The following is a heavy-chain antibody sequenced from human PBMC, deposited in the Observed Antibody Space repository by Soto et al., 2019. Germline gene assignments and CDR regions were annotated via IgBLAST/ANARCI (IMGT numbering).Heavy chain of an antibody. CDR2: ISSSSSYI. D-gene: IGHD2-2*01. V-gene: IGHV3-21*01. Sequence: GGSLRLSCAASGFTFSSYSMNWVRQAPGKGLEWVSSISSSSSYIYYADSVKGRFTISRDNAKNSLYLQMNSLRAEDTAVYYCAREGIVVAFDTEIVAPIDYWGQGTLVTVSS. J-gene: IGHJ4*02. CDR1: GFTFSSYS. CDR3: AREGIVVAFDTEIVAPIDY.